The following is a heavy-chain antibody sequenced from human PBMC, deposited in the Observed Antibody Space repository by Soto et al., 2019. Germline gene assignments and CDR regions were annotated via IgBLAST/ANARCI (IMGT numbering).Heavy chain of an antibody. CDR1: GFNFGNNW. CDR3: ATAEVGY. Sequence: EVQLVESGGGLVQPGGSLRLSCAASGFNFGNNWMHWVRQAPGKGLEWVSRMNSDGRTTNYADSVKGRFTVSRDNAKNTLYLQMNSLRAEDTAVYYCATAEVGYWGPGTLVTVSS. CDR2: MNSDGRTT. J-gene: IGHJ4*02. V-gene: IGHV3-74*01.